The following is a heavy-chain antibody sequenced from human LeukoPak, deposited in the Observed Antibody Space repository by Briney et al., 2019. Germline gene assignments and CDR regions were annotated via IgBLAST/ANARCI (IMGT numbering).Heavy chain of an antibody. J-gene: IGHJ6*02. D-gene: IGHD1-1*01. CDR2: IWYDGSNK. V-gene: IGHV3-33*01. CDR3: ARPNNSWDYYGMDV. Sequence: GGSLRLSCAASGFTFSSYGMHWVRQAPGKGLEWVAVIWYDGSNKYYADSVKDRFTISRDNSKNTLYLQMNSLRAEDTAVYYCARPNNSWDYYGMDVWGQGTTVTVSS. CDR1: GFTFSSYG.